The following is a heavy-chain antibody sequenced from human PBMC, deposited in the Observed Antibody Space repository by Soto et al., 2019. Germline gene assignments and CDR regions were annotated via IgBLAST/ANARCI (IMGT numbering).Heavy chain of an antibody. J-gene: IGHJ4*02. Sequence: QVQVVESGGGVVQPGTSLRLSCVGSGFTFGSFGMHWVRQAPGKGLEWVAVIWHDGREKYYAESVEGRFTVSRDNRKNTMYLQMNSLRAEDTAVYYCARDRGKDEAMDCWGQGTLVTVSS. V-gene: IGHV3-33*08. CDR3: ARDRGKDEAMDC. CDR1: GFTFGSFG. CDR2: IWHDGREK.